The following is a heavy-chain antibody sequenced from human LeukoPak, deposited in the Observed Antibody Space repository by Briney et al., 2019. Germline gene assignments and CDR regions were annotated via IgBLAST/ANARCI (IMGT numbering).Heavy chain of an antibody. J-gene: IGHJ4*02. Sequence: KPGGSPRLSCAASGFTFSSYTMNWVRQAPGKGLEWVSCISSSSSHIYYAGSVKGRFTISRDNAKNSLYLQMNSLRAEDTAVYYCARDKEADYGSGGYNYWGQGTLVTVSS. D-gene: IGHD3-10*01. CDR2: ISSSSSHI. CDR3: ARDKEADYGSGGYNY. V-gene: IGHV3-21*01. CDR1: GFTFSSYT.